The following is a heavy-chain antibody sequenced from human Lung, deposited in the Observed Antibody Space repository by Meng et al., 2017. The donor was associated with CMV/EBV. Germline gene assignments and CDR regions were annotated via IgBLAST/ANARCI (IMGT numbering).Heavy chain of an antibody. D-gene: IGHD2-8*02. CDR3: ARASLVVGGFDY. J-gene: IGHJ4*02. CDR1: IHTLTNLC. CDR2: IITIVAYT. Sequence: ASRSPTSNAAIHTLTNLCIHCVRPAAKGVSGWMGVIITIVAYTSHGQKIQGRVSMTRDTPTSTIHMWVSSLRSADTAMYYSARASLVVGGFDYWGQGTLVTVSS. V-gene: IGHV1-46*01.